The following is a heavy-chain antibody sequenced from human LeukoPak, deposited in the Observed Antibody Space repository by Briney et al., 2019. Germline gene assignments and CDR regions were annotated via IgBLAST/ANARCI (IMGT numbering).Heavy chain of an antibody. J-gene: IGHJ6*03. D-gene: IGHD2-15*01. CDR2: ISAYNGNT. CDR3: ARRRTNCSGGSCYFAHGLDYYYYYMDV. Sequence: GASVKVSCKASGYTFTSYGISWVRQAPGQGLEWMGWISAYNGNTNYAQKLQGRVTMTTDTSTSTAYMELRSLRSDDTAVYYCARRRTNCSGGSCYFAHGLDYYYYYMDVWGKGTTVTVSS. V-gene: IGHV1-18*01. CDR1: GYTFTSYG.